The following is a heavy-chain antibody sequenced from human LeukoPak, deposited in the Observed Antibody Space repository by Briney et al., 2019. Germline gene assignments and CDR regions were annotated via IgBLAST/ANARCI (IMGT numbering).Heavy chain of an antibody. CDR2: INWNGGST. V-gene: IGHV3-20*04. D-gene: IGHD4-17*01. J-gene: IGHJ3*02. CDR1: GFTFDDYG. CDR3: ARVGDYGDYLGDAFDI. Sequence: GGSLRLSCAASGFTFDDYGMSWVRQAPGKGLEWVSGINWNGGSTGYADSVKGRFTISRDNSKNSLYLQMNSLRAEDTALYYCARVGDYGDYLGDAFDIWGQGTMVTVSS.